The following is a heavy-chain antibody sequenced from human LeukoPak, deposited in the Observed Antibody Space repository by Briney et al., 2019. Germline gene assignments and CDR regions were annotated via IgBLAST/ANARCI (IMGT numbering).Heavy chain of an antibody. D-gene: IGHD6-19*01. J-gene: IGHJ4*02. V-gene: IGHV3-23*01. CDR1: GFTFNSYA. Sequence: GGSLRLSCAASGFTFNSYAMSWVRQAPGKVLEWVSAITGSGDDTYHADSVKGRFTLSRDNSKNTLYLQMNSLRVDDTAIYYCAKGSRSSRPYYFDFWGQGTLVTVSS. CDR3: AKGSRSSRPYYFDF. CDR2: ITGSGDDT.